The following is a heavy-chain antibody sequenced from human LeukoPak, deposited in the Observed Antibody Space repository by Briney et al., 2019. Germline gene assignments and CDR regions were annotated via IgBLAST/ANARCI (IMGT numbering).Heavy chain of an antibody. CDR3: ARGPPLFDP. CDR2: ISTAGSTM. Sequence: GGSLRLSCAASGFTFSSYDMNWVRQAPGKGLEWVSYISTAGSTMYYAGAVKGRFTISRENAKNSLYLQMNSLRAEVTAVYYCARGPPLFDPWGQGTLVTVSS. CDR1: GFTFSSYD. V-gene: IGHV3-48*01. J-gene: IGHJ5*02.